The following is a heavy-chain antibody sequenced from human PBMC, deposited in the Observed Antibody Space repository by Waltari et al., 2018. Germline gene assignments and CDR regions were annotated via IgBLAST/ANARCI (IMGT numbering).Heavy chain of an antibody. Sequence: QLQLQESGPGLVKPSETLSLTCTVSGGSISSSSYYWGWIRQPPGKGLEWIGSIYYSGSTYYNPSLKSRVTISVDTSKNQFSLKLSSVTAADTAVYYCARRDYSNYADWYFDLWGRGTLVTVSS. D-gene: IGHD4-4*01. CDR2: IYYSGST. V-gene: IGHV4-39*01. J-gene: IGHJ2*01. CDR1: GGSISSSSYY. CDR3: ARRDYSNYADWYFDL.